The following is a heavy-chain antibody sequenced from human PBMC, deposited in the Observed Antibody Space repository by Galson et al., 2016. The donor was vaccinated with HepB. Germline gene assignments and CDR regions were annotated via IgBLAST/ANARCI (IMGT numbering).Heavy chain of an antibody. CDR2: ISSSSDII. V-gene: IGHV3-48*01. CDR1: GFTFNTYG. J-gene: IGHJ4*02. D-gene: IGHD1-26*01. Sequence: SLRLSCAASGFTFNTYGMNWVRQAPGKGLEWISFISSSSDIIHYADSVKGRFTISRDNSKNTLYLQMNSLRAEDTAVYFCAREPSGWENSGYFDYWGQGTVVTVSS. CDR3: AREPSGWENSGYFDY.